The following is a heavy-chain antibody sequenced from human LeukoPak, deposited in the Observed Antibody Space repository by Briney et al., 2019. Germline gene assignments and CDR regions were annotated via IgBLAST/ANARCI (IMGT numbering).Heavy chain of an antibody. CDR1: GGSFSGYY. D-gene: IGHD5-18*01. Sequence: PSETLSLTCAVYGGSFSGYYWSWIRQPPGRGVVWIGEINHSGSTNYNPSLKSRVTISVDTSKNQFSLKLSSVTAADTAVYYCARGGVFGYGYWGQGTLVTVSS. CDR2: INHSGST. CDR3: ARGGVFGYGY. J-gene: IGHJ4*02. V-gene: IGHV4-34*01.